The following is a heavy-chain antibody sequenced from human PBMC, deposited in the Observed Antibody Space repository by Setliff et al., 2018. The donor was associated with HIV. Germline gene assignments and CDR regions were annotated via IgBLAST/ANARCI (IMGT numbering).Heavy chain of an antibody. CDR1: GGTLSGSY. V-gene: IGHV4-34*01. J-gene: IGHJ6*03. D-gene: IGHD6-6*01. Sequence: ETLSLTCAVYGGTLSGSYWTWMRQSPGKGLEWIGELNQSGGSNYNPSLQTRVTISVDASKNQFSLKLTSVTAADTAVYYCAREGSSRVPVRGFYYYYYMDVWGRGTTVTVSS. CDR2: LNQSGGS. CDR3: AREGSSRVPVRGFYYYYYMDV.